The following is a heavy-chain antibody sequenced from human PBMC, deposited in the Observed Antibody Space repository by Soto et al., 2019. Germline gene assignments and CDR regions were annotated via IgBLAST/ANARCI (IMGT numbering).Heavy chain of an antibody. J-gene: IGHJ5*01. CDR1: GFKFDDYM. CDR3: AKEGNGGSSLDS. D-gene: IGHD2-15*01. V-gene: IGHV3-43*01. Sequence: GGSLRLSCEASGFKFDDYMMHWVRQAPGKGLEWISLISWDGGSIDYADSIKGRFTVSRDNSKTSLYLHMHSLTSDDSALYFCAKEGNGGSSLDSWGQGTLATVSS. CDR2: ISWDGGSI.